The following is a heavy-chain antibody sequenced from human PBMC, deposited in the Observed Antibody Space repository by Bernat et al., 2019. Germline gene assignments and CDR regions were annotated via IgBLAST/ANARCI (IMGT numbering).Heavy chain of an antibody. Sequence: EVQLVESGGGLVQPGGSLRLSCAASGFTFSNYWMNWVRQAPGKGLEWVANIKEDGSVKQYVDSVKGRFSISRDNAKNSPYLQMNSLAAEDTAVYYCVPGYCGSGCYSVASWGQGTLVIVSS. CDR1: GFTFSNYW. V-gene: IGHV3-7*01. CDR2: IKEDGSVK. CDR3: VPGYCGSGCYSVAS. J-gene: IGHJ5*01. D-gene: IGHD2-21*02.